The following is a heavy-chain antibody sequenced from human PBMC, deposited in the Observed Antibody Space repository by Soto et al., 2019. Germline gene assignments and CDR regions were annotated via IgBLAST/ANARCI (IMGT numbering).Heavy chain of an antibody. CDR1: GGSISSYY. V-gene: IGHV4-34*01. Sequence: SETLSLTCTVSGGSISSYYWSWIRQPPGKGLEWIGEINHSGSTNYNPSLKSRVTISVDTSKNQFSLKLSSVTAADTAVYYCARERPLLLWFGATDGLVDVWGQGTTVXVSS. CDR3: ARERPLLLWFGATDGLVDV. J-gene: IGHJ6*02. CDR2: INHSGST. D-gene: IGHD3-10*01.